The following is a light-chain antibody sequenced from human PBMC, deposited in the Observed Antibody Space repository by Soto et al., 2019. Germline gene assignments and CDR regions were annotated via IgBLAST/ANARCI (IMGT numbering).Light chain of an antibody. CDR3: QQYNSYSGT. CDR2: KAS. V-gene: IGKV1-5*03. CDR1: QSISSW. J-gene: IGKJ1*01. Sequence: DIQMTQSPSTLSASVGDRVTMTCRASQSISSWLAWYQQKPGKAPKLLIYKASSLESGVPSRFSGSGSGTEFTLTISSLQPDDFATYYCQQYNSYSGTFGQGTKVDI.